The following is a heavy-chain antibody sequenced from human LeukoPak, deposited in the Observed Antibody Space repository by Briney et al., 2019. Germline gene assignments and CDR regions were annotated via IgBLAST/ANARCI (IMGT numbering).Heavy chain of an antibody. J-gene: IGHJ4*02. CDR3: ARPKPSDYDSSGYYGGFYFDY. CDR1: GYSFTSYR. Sequence: GESLKISCKGSGYSFTSYRIGWVRQMPGKGLEWMGIIYPGDSDTRYSPSFQGQVTISADKSISTAYLQWSSLKASDTAMYYCARPKPSDYDSSGYYGGFYFDYWGQGTLVTVSS. V-gene: IGHV5-51*01. CDR2: IYPGDSDT. D-gene: IGHD3-22*01.